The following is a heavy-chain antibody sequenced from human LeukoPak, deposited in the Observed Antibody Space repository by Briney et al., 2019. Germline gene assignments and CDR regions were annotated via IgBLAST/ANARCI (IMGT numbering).Heavy chain of an antibody. V-gene: IGHV3-7*01. D-gene: IGHD2-2*01. CDR2: IKQDGSEK. J-gene: IGHJ4*02. CDR3: GGGCSSTSSYPHGFDY. CDR1: GFTFSSYW. Sequence: PPGGSLRLSCAASGFTFSSYWMSWVRQAPGKGLEWVANIKQDGSEKYYVDSVKGRFTISRDNAKNSLYLQMNSLRAEDTAVNYCGGGCSSTSSYPHGFDYWGQGTLVTVSS.